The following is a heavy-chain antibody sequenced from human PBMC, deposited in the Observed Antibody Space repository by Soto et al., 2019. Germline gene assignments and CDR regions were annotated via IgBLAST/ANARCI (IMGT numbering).Heavy chain of an antibody. Sequence: QVQLVESGGGVVQPGRSLTVSCEASGFTFSSYGMHWVRQAPGKGLDWVAVITKDGSSKYYADSVKGRFTISRDNPRNMLSLQMNTLGAEDTALYDCVGDDDGPQNGMDVWGQGTTVTVS. CDR2: ITKDGSSK. D-gene: IGHD3-16*01. CDR1: GFTFSSYG. V-gene: IGHV3-33*03. CDR3: VGDDDGPQNGMDV. J-gene: IGHJ6*02.